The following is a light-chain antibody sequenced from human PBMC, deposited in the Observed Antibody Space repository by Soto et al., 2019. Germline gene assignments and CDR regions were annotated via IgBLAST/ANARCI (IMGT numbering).Light chain of an antibody. CDR1: SNDVGRYNL. J-gene: IGLJ3*02. CDR3: CAYAGSGSVV. V-gene: IGLV2-23*01. Sequence: QSALTQPASVSGSPEQSITISCTGTSNDVGRYNLVSWYQQHPGKAPKVMIYEATKRPSGVSNRFSGSKSGNTASLTISGLQAEDEAAYYCCAYAGSGSVVFGGGTKVTVL. CDR2: EAT.